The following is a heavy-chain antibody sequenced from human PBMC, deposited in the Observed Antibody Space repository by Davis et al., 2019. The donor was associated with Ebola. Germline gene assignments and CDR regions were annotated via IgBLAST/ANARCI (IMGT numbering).Heavy chain of an antibody. D-gene: IGHD3-3*01. CDR1: GFTFSSYG. Sequence: PGGSLRLSCVASGFTFSSYGMHWVRQAPGEGLEWVTVISYDGTDEYYADSVKGRFTISRDPSKNTLYLQMSSLRAEDTAVYYCARQGWSGYSLRHWLDPWGRGTLVTVSS. CDR3: ARQGWSGYSLRHWLDP. CDR2: ISYDGTDE. V-gene: IGHV3-30*03. J-gene: IGHJ5*02.